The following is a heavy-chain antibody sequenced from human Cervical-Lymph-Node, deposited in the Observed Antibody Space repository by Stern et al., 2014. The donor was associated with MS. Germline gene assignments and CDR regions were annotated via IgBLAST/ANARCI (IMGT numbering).Heavy chain of an antibody. CDR2: INGDGSYT. V-gene: IGHV3-74*02. J-gene: IGHJ4*02. CDR1: GFTFSSYW. CDR3: AVIAVAGNFDY. Sequence: VQLVESGGGLVQPGESLRLSCAASGFTFSSYWMHWVRQAPAKGLVWVSRINGDGSYTDYADSVKGRFTISRDNAKNTLYLQMNSLRAEDTAVYYCAVIAVAGNFDYWGQGTLVTVSS. D-gene: IGHD6-19*01.